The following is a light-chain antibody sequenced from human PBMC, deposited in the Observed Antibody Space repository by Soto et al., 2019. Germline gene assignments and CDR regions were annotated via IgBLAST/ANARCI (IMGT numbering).Light chain of an antibody. CDR3: QQADSFPIT. J-gene: IGKJ4*01. V-gene: IGKV1-12*01. CDR2: AAS. CDR1: QGVSRW. Sequence: DIQMTQSPSSVSASVGDIVTITCRASQGVSRWLGWYQQKPGRAPKFLIYAASNLQSGVPSRFSGSGSGTDFTLTIGGLQPEDFATYYCQQADSFPITFGGGTKVEIK.